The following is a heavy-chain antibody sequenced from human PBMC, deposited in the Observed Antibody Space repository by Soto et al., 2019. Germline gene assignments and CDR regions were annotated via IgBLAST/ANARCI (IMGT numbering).Heavy chain of an antibody. CDR2: IYWDDDK. D-gene: IGHD6-6*01. CDR1: GFSFSTSGVG. V-gene: IGHV2-5*02. J-gene: IGHJ4*02. CDR3: AHSTYSSSSYYFDY. Sequence: QITLKESGPTLVKPTQTLTLTCTFSGFSFSTSGVGVGWIRQPPGKALECLALIYWDDDKRGSPFLQSRLTIHTDPSKNHVALTRTNMDPLDTATYYCAHSTYSSSSYYFDYWGQGTLVTVSS.